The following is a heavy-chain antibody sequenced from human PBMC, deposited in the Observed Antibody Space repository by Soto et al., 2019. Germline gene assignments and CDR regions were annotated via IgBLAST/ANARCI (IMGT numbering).Heavy chain of an antibody. CDR2: INDSGNI. D-gene: IGHD3-10*01. CDR1: GGSFSGYQ. Sequence: QVQLQQWGAGLLKPSETLSLTCAVYGGSFSGYQWTWIRQTPGKGLEWIGEINDSGNINYNPSLKSRVTILVDTAKKQISLKLSSVTAADTAVYYCARGLILWFGELSRRGGYYYYMDVWRKGTTVTVSS. J-gene: IGHJ6*03. V-gene: IGHV4-34*01. CDR3: ARGLILWFGELSRRGGYYYYMDV.